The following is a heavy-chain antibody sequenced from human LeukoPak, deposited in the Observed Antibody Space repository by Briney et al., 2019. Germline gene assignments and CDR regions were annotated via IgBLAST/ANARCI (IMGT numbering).Heavy chain of an antibody. D-gene: IGHD2-15*01. CDR3: ARGRGVVVSAATQYWFEP. J-gene: IGHJ5*02. Sequence: ASVKVTCKASVYTFTSYGISWVRQAPGQGLDWMGWISGYNDNTKYAQKFQGRVTMTTDTSTSTAYMELRSLRSDDTAVYYCARGRGVVVSAATQYWFEPWGQGTLVTVSS. CDR2: ISGYNDNT. CDR1: VYTFTSYG. V-gene: IGHV1-18*01.